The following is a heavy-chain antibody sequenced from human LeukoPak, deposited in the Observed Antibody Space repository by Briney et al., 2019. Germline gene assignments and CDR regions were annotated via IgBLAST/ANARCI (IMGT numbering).Heavy chain of an antibody. CDR1: GFTFSDYY. D-gene: IGHD1-7*01. CDR3: AREGWNSGEIYFDY. CDR2: ISSSSSYI. Sequence: GGSLRLSCAASGFTFSDYYMSWIRQAPGKGLEWVSSISSSSSYIYYADSVKGRFTISRDNAKNSLYLQMNSLRAEDTAVYYCAREGWNSGEIYFDYWGQGTLVTVSS. V-gene: IGHV3-11*06. J-gene: IGHJ4*02.